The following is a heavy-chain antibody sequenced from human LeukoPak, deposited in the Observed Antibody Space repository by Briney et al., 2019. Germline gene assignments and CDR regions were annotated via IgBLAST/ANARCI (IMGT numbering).Heavy chain of an antibody. CDR2: IYYSGST. Sequence: PSETLSLTCTVSGGSISSYYWSWIRQPPGKGLEWIGYIYYSGSTNYSPSLKSRVTISVDTSKNQFSLKLSSVTAADTAVYYCARGYDSSGYYYYYYMDVWGKGTTVTVSS. V-gene: IGHV4-59*01. J-gene: IGHJ6*03. CDR1: GGSISSYY. D-gene: IGHD3-22*01. CDR3: ARGYDSSGYYYYYYMDV.